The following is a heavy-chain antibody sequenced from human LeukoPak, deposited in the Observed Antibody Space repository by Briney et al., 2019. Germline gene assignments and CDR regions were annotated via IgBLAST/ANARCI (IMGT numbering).Heavy chain of an antibody. CDR1: GYSFTSYW. CDR2: IDPSDSYT. V-gene: IGHV5-10-1*01. D-gene: IGHD2/OR15-2a*01. CDR3: ARRFPGVSDGMDV. J-gene: IGHJ6*04. Sequence: GESLKIYCKGSGYSFTSYWISWVRQMPGKGLEWMGRIDPSDSYTNYRPSFQGHVTISADKSISTAYLQWSSLKASDTAMYYCARRFPGVSDGMDVWGKGTTVTVSS.